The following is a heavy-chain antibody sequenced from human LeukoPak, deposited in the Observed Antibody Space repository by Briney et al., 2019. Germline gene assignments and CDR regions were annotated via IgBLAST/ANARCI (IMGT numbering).Heavy chain of an antibody. V-gene: IGHV3-21*01. CDR2: ISGSSSYI. Sequence: PGGSLRLSCAASGFTFSSYSMNWVRQAPGKGLEWVSSISGSSSYIYYADSVKGRFTISRDNAKNSLYLQMNSLRAEDTAVYYCARDLLMDVWGQGTTVTVSS. CDR1: GFTFSSYS. CDR3: ARDLLMDV. J-gene: IGHJ6*02.